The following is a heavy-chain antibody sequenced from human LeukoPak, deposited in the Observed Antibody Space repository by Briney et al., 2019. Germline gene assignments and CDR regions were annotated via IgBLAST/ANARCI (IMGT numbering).Heavy chain of an antibody. CDR2: IGIRGDT. J-gene: IGHJ4*02. V-gene: IGHV3-13*01. Sequence: GGSLRLSCAASGFTFTDYDMHWVRQVIGKGLEWVSAIGIRGDTHYSGSVKGRFTISRENAESSLYLQMNSLRAEDTAVYYCARGGIQVFGIDEFDYWGQGTLVTVSS. CDR3: ARGGIQVFGIDEFDY. CDR1: GFTFTDYD. D-gene: IGHD3-16*01.